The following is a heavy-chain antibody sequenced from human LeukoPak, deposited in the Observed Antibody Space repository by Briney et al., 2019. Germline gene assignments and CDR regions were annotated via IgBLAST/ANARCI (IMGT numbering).Heavy chain of an antibody. D-gene: IGHD3-10*01. Sequence: GGSLRLSCAASGFTFNNYWMHWVRQAPEKGLVWVSRISSDERTNYADSVKGRFTISRDNAKNTLYLQMNSLRAEDTAVYYCLRGRGPHGWFDPWGQGTLVTVSS. CDR1: GFTFNNYW. V-gene: IGHV3-74*01. J-gene: IGHJ5*02. CDR2: ISSDERT. CDR3: LRGRGPHGWFDP.